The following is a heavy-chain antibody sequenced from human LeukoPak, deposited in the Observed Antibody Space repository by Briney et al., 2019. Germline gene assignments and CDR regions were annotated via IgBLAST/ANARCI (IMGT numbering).Heavy chain of an antibody. CDR2: MNQDGSEK. V-gene: IGHV3-7*01. D-gene: IGHD5-24*01. CDR3: ARRYMATSAEDFEY. Sequence: GGSLRLSCAASGFIFSRYWMSGPRTPPGRGREWWANMNQDGSEKYYVDSVKGRFTISRDNAKNSLYLQMNSLRAEDTAVYYCARRYMATSAEDFEYWGQGTLVIVSS. J-gene: IGHJ4*02. CDR1: GFIFSRYW.